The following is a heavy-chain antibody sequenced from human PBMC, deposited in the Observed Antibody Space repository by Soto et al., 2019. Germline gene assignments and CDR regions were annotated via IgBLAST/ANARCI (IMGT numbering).Heavy chain of an antibody. Sequence: TETLSLTSAVSGYLISSGYHWGWIRQRRGQGLEWVGCIYDRGRTYYNPSLKSRVTISVDTSKSQFSLKVRSVTAADTAVYYCAKSYDISGYYPNYYYGIDVWGQGTTVTVS. CDR3: AKSYDISGYYPNYYYGIDV. V-gene: IGHV4-38-2*01. CDR2: IYDRGRT. CDR1: GYLISSGYH. D-gene: IGHD3-22*01. J-gene: IGHJ6*02.